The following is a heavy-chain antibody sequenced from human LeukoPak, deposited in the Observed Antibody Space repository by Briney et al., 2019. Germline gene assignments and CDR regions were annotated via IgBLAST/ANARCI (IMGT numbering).Heavy chain of an antibody. J-gene: IGHJ6*03. D-gene: IGHD6-13*01. CDR1: GFTFSSYG. CDR2: LSFDGGNK. CDR3: ARVAAAGRAAYYMDV. Sequence: PWGSLRLSCAASGFTFSSYGMHWVRQAPGKGLEWVAVLSFDGGNKYYADSVKGRFTISRDNSENTLFLQMNSLRAEDTAVYYCARVAAAGRAAYYMDVWGKGTTVTVSS. V-gene: IGHV3-30*03.